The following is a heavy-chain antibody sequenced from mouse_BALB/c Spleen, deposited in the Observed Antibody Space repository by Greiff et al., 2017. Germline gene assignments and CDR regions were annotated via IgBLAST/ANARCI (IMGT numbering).Heavy chain of an antibody. J-gene: IGHJ3*01. D-gene: IGHD2-2*01. CDR1: GYTFTSYW. CDR2: INPSTGYT. CDR3: ARSRGYGYPDWFAY. V-gene: IGHV1-7*01. Sequence: QVQLKESGAELAKPGASVKMSCKASGYTFTSYWMHWVKQRPGQGLEWIGYINPSTGYTEYNQKFKDKATLTADKSSSTAYMQLSSLTSEDSAVYYCARSRGYGYPDWFAYWGQGTLVTVSA.